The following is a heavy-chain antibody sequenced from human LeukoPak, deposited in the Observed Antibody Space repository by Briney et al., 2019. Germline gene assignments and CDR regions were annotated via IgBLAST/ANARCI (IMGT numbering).Heavy chain of an antibody. CDR1: GFTFDDYA. V-gene: IGHV3-9*01. D-gene: IGHD5-18*01. J-gene: IGHJ4*02. CDR2: ISWNSGSV. CDR3: VKVSGYTYGYFDY. Sequence: GRSLRLSCAASGFTFDDYAMHWVRQAPGKSLEWVSGISWNSGSVDYADSVKGRFTISRDNAKNSLYLQMNSLRAEDTALYYCVKVSGYTYGYFDYWGQGTLVTVSS.